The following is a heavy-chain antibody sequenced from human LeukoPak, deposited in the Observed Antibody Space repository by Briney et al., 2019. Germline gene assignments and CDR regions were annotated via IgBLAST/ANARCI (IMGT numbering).Heavy chain of an antibody. CDR1: GFTFSSYG. CDR2: ISYDGSNR. J-gene: IGHJ4*02. Sequence: GRSLRLSCAASGFTFSSYGMHWVRQAPGKGLEWVALISYDGSNRYYADSVKGRSTISRDNSKNTLYLQMNSLRAEDTAVYYCAKLSWYYYDSSGYLWGQGTLVTVSS. V-gene: IGHV3-30*18. D-gene: IGHD3-22*01. CDR3: AKLSWYYYDSSGYL.